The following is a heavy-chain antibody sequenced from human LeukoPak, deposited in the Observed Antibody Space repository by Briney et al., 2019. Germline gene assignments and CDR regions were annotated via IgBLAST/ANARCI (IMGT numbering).Heavy chain of an antibody. J-gene: IGHJ4*02. CDR1: GFTFSSYS. D-gene: IGHD3-9*01. Sequence: GGSLRLSCAASGFTFSSYSMNWVRQAPGKGLEWVSYISSSSSTIYYADSVKGRFTTSRDNAKNSLYLQMNSLRAEDTAVYYCARESPETLNYWGQGTLVTVSS. CDR3: ARESPETLNY. V-gene: IGHV3-48*01. CDR2: ISSSSSTI.